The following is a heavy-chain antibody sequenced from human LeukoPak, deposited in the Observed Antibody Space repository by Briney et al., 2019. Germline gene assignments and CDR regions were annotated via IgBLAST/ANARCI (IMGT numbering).Heavy chain of an antibody. Sequence: GESLKISCKGSGYSFTSYWIGWVRQMPGKGLEWMGRIDPSDSYTNYSPSFQGHVTISADKSISTAYLQWSSLKASDTAMYYCARQPMEWNWFDPWGQGTLATVSS. CDR1: GYSFTSYW. CDR3: ARQPMEWNWFDP. J-gene: IGHJ5*02. CDR2: IDPSDSYT. D-gene: IGHD3-3*01. V-gene: IGHV5-10-1*01.